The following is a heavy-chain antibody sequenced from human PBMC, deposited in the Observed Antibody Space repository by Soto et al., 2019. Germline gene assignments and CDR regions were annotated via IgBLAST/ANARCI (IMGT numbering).Heavy chain of an antibody. CDR2: IGGRGNSA. V-gene: IGHV3-23*01. CDR1: GFIFTNYA. J-gene: IGHJ3*01. Sequence: EVQVSESGGGLVRPGGSLRLSCAASGFIFTNYAMNWVRQAPGKGLEWVSVIGGRGNSAYYADSVQGRFTISRDNSKNTLSLQMSSLTADDTAIYHCVREGRGSFDFWGRRTMVTVSS. CDR3: VREGRGSFDF. D-gene: IGHD5-12*01.